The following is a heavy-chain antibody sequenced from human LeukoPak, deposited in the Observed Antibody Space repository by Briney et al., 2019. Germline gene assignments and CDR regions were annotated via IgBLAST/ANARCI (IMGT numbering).Heavy chain of an antibody. D-gene: IGHD3-10*01. CDR2: INPNSGGT. CDR1: GYTFTGYY. CDR3: ARVKVRGFIVNADDAFGI. Sequence: ASVKVSCKASGYTFTGYYMHWVRQAPGQGLEWMGWINPNSGGTNYAQKFQGRVTMTRDTSISTAYMELSRLGSDDTAVYYCARVKVRGFIVNADDAFGIWGQGTMVTVSS. V-gene: IGHV1-2*02. J-gene: IGHJ3*02.